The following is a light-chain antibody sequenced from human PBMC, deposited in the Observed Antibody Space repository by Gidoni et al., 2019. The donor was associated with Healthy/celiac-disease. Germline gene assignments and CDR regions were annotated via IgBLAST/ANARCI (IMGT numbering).Light chain of an antibody. Sequence: EIVLTQSPGTLSLSPGERATLSCRASQSVSSSYLAWYQQNPGQAPRLLIYGASSRATGIPDRFSGSGSGTDFTLTISRLEPEDFAVYYCQQYGSSRYTFXXXTKLEIK. CDR3: QQYGSSRYT. V-gene: IGKV3-20*01. J-gene: IGKJ2*01. CDR1: QSVSSSY. CDR2: GAS.